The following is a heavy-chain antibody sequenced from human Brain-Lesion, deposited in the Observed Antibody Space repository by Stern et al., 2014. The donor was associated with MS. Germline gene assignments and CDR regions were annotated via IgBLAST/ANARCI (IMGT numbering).Heavy chain of an antibody. J-gene: IGHJ6*02. CDR3: ARVYNTIYGIVTQRGSGMDV. CDR2: IQEDGTEK. Sequence: EVQLVESGGGLVQPGGSLTISCTAAGFTFGNYWMTLVRQAPGKGLEGVANIQEDGTEKNYVDSVKGRFTISRDNARNSLYLQMNSLRVEDTALYYCARVYNTIYGIVTQRGSGMDVWGQGTTVIVSS. CDR1: GFTFGNYW. D-gene: IGHD3-3*01. V-gene: IGHV3-7*01.